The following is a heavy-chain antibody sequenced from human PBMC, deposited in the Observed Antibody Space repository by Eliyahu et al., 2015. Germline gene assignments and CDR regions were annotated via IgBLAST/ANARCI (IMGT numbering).Heavy chain of an antibody. Sequence: GRSLRVSCAASGFPFRSYGMHWVRQAPGKGLEWLAVTWNDGRNEYYADSVKGRFTISRDTSNNTLYLQMNSLRAEDTAVYYCARDGRFYYGLDVWGQGTTVTVSS. CDR2: TWNDGRNE. J-gene: IGHJ6*02. CDR1: GFPFRSYG. V-gene: IGHV3-33*01. CDR3: ARDGRFYYGLDV. D-gene: IGHD1-26*01.